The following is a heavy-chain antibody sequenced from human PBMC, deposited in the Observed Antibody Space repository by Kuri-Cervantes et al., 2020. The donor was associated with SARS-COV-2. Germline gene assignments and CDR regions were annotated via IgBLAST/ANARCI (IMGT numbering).Heavy chain of an antibody. CDR3: ARHEGWSPLWLPFDY. V-gene: IGHV4-39*01. D-gene: IGHD5-18*01. Sequence: SETLSLTCTVSGGSISSSSYYWGWIRRPPGKGLEWIGSIYYSGSTYYNPSLKSRVTISVDTSKNQFSLKLSSVTAADTAVYYCARHEGWSPLWLPFDYWGQGTLVTVSS. CDR1: GGSISSSSYY. CDR2: IYYSGST. J-gene: IGHJ4*02.